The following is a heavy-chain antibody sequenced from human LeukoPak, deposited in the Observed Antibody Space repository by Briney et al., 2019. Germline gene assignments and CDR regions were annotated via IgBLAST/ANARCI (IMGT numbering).Heavy chain of an antibody. Sequence: GGSLRLSCAASGFTFSSYAMSWVRQAPGKGLEWVSAISGSGGSTYYADSVKGRFTISRDNSKNTLYLQMNSLRAEGTAVYYCAKECGWCDTVEYFQHWGQGTLVTVSS. CDR1: GFTFSSYA. CDR3: AKECGWCDTVEYFQH. CDR2: ISGSGGST. V-gene: IGHV3-23*01. D-gene: IGHD6-19*01. J-gene: IGHJ1*01.